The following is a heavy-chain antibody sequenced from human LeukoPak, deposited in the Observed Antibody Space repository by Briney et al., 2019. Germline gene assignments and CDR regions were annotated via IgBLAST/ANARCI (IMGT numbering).Heavy chain of an antibody. J-gene: IGHJ4*02. CDR2: IYPGDSDT. D-gene: IGHD7-27*01. CDR3: ARLSDRNWGHPPDY. Sequence: GESLQISCKGSGYIFTSYWIGWVRPLPGKGLEWMGIIYPGDSDTRYSPSFQGQVTISADKSISTAYLQWSSLKASDTAMYYCARLSDRNWGHPPDYWGQGTLVTVSS. V-gene: IGHV5-51*01. CDR1: GYIFTSYW.